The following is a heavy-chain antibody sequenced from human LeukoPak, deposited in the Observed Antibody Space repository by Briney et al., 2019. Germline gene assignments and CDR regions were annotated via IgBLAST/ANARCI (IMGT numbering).Heavy chain of an antibody. J-gene: IGHJ3*02. D-gene: IGHD2-2*01. CDR1: KFNFNSYG. Sequence: GGSLRLPCTTSKFNFNSYGMTWVRQAPGKGLEWVSSISGSGGSTHYATSVQGRFTISRDNSKNTLYLQMNSLRAEDTAVYYCARDRYCISTSCYPYDAFDIWGQGTMVTVSS. CDR3: ARDRYCISTSCYPYDAFDI. CDR2: ISGSGGST. V-gene: IGHV3-23*01.